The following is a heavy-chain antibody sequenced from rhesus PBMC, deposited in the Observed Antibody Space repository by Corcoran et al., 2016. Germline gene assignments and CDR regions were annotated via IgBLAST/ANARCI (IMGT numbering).Heavy chain of an antibody. D-gene: IGHD3-3*01. V-gene: IGHV3-201*01. CDR2: ISWDGGSK. CDR3: AKDIGWLLMHYGLDS. J-gene: IGHJ6*01. CDR1: GFRLYDYA. Sequence: EVQLVESGGGVVQPGGCLRLSCAASGFRLYDYAMHWVRQAPGKGLEWVSSISWDGGSKGHADSVKGRFTISRDNAKNSLYLQMDRLGAEDTALYYCAKDIGWLLMHYGLDSWGQGVVVTVSS.